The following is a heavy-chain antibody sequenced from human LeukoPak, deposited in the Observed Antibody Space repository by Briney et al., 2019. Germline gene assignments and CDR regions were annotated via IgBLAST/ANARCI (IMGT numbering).Heavy chain of an antibody. Sequence: TSETLSLTCTVSGGSISSGDYYWSWIRQPPGKGLEWIGYIYYSGSTYYNPSLKSRVTISVDTSKNQFSLKLSSVTAADTAVYYCARGVVGNYYHSSGYYPKFSYYFDYWGQGTLVTVSS. CDR3: ARGVVGNYYHSSGYYPKFSYYFDY. D-gene: IGHD3-22*01. CDR1: GGSISSGDYY. J-gene: IGHJ4*02. V-gene: IGHV4-30-4*01. CDR2: IYYSGST.